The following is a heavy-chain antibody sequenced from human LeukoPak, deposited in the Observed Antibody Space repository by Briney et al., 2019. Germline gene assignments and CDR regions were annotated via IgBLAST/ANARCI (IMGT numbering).Heavy chain of an antibody. CDR3: ARGYGAPTY. J-gene: IGHJ4*02. D-gene: IGHD3-10*01. V-gene: IGHV3-7*01. CDR1: GFTFSSYY. CDR2: IKQDGSEK. Sequence: GGSLRLSCAASGFTFSSYYMSWVRQAPGKGLGWVANIKQDGSEKYYVDSVKGRFTISRDNAKNSLYLQMNSLRAEDTALYYCARGYGAPTYWGQGTLVTVSS.